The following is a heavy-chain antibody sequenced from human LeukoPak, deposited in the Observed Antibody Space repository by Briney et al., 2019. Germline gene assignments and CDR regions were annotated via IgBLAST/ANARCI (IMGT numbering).Heavy chain of an antibody. CDR3: ARSPYYDSSGYYFPFDY. J-gene: IGHJ4*02. CDR2: INHSGST. V-gene: IGHV4-34*01. D-gene: IGHD3-22*01. Sequence: PSETLSLTCAVYGGSFSGYYWSWIRQPPGKGLEWIGEINHSGSTNYNPSLKSRVTISVDTSKNQFSLKLSPVTAADTAVYYCARSPYYDSSGYYFPFDYWGQGTLVTVSS. CDR1: GGSFSGYY.